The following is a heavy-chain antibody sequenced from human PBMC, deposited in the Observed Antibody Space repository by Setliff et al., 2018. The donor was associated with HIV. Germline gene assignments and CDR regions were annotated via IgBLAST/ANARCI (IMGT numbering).Heavy chain of an antibody. CDR1: GGSISSYS. D-gene: IGHD3-10*01. V-gene: IGHV4-59*01. CDR3: ARGAPYCNHGICHLFDY. CDR2: INSSGNN. Sequence: PSETLSLTCSVSGGSISSYSWSWIRQSPGEGLEWIGYINSSGNNNYNPSLRSRVAISVDMSKNQFSLKLSSVTAADTAVYYCARGAPYCNHGICHLFDYWGQGTLVTVSS. J-gene: IGHJ4*02.